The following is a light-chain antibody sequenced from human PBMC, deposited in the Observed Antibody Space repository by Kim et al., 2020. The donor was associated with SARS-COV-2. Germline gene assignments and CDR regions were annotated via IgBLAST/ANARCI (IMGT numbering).Light chain of an antibody. CDR2: DVT. J-gene: IGLJ7*01. V-gene: IGLV2-11*01. CDR1: DNTLGGFKY. CDR3: CSYAGSYTWV. Sequence: GEPVTVSCRATDNTLGGFKYVAWCQHHPGKAPEFIIHDVTKRPSGVPLRFSGSKSGNTASLTISGLQAEDEADYYCCSYAGSYTWVFGGGTQLTVL.